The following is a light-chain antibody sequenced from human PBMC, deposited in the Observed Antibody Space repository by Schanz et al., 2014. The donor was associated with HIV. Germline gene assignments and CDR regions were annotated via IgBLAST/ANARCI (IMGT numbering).Light chain of an antibody. CDR3: QQYDTSPIT. J-gene: IGKJ3*01. Sequence: EIVLTQSPATLSLSPGERATLSCRASQSVSSSYLAWYQQKPGQAPRLLIYGASSRATGIPDRFSGSGSGTDFTLTISRVEPEDYAVYYCQQYDTSPITFGPGTKVDIK. V-gene: IGKV3-20*01. CDR2: GAS. CDR1: QSVSSSY.